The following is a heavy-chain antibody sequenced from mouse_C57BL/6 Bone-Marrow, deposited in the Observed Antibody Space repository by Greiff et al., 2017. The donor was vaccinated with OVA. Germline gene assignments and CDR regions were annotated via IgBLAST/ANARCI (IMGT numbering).Heavy chain of an antibody. D-gene: IGHD1-1*01. J-gene: IGHJ4*01. CDR1: GYTFTDYY. Sequence: VQLQQSGPELVKPGASVKISCKASGYTFTDYYMNWVKQSHGKSLEWIGDINPNNGGTSYNQKFKGKATLTVDKSSSTAYMELRSLTSEDSAVYYCAHTTVVAHYYAMDYWGQGTSVTVSS. V-gene: IGHV1-26*01. CDR3: AHTTVVAHYYAMDY. CDR2: INPNNGGT.